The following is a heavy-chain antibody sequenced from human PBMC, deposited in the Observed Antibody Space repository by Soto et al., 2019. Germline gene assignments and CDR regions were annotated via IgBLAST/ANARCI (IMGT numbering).Heavy chain of an antibody. J-gene: IGHJ4*01. V-gene: IGHV3-15*01. CDR1: GFTFNNVW. CDR2: IKGETDGGTT. D-gene: IGHD2-2*01. Sequence: EVQLVESGGGLVTPGGSLRLSCVASGFTFNNVWMTWVRQAPGKGLEWVGHIKGETDGGTTDYAAPVKGRFTISRDDSKNTLFLQMSSLKTEDTGVYYCTTDPLPARARGEGYFDYWGQEPWSPSPQ. CDR3: TTDPLPARARGEGYFDY.